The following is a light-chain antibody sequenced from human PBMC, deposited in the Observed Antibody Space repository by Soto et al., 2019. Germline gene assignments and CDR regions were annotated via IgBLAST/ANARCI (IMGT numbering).Light chain of an antibody. CDR2: DAS. Sequence: DIQMTQSPSTLSASVGDRVTITCRASQSISSWLAWYQQKPGKAPKLLIYDASSLESGVPSRFSGSVSGTEFTLPNSTLQPVDFATYYGQQYNSYSPTFGQGTKVEIK. CDR3: QQYNSYSPT. CDR1: QSISSW. V-gene: IGKV1-5*01. J-gene: IGKJ1*01.